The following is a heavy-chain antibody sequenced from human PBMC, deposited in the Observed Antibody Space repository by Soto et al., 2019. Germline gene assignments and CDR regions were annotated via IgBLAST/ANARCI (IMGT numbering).Heavy chain of an antibody. CDR3: ARVDTMIVVVND. Sequence: GGALRVGCAAPGFTVIIYGVTWGRQAPGKGLEWVANIKQDGSEKYYVDSVKGRFTISRDNAKNSLYLQMNSLRAEDTAVYYCARVDTMIVVVNDWGQGTLVTVSS. V-gene: IGHV3-7*03. D-gene: IGHD3-22*01. CDR1: GFTVIIYG. J-gene: IGHJ4*02. CDR2: IKQDGSEK.